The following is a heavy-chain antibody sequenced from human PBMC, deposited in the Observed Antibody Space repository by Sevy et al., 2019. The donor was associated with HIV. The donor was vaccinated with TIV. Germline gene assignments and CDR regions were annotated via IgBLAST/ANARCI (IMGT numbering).Heavy chain of an antibody. CDR3: ARDLEFYDYGDYGPAFMPDY. D-gene: IGHD4-17*01. CDR1: GFTFSTFG. J-gene: IGHJ4*02. V-gene: IGHV3-33*01. CDR2: TGFDESNT. Sequence: GGSLRLSCAASGFTFSTFGLHWSRQAPGRGLEGVAVTGFDESNTYYEDSVKGRLTISRDIAKNTLHLQMNSLRAEDTAVYYCARDLEFYDYGDYGPAFMPDYWGQGTLVTVSS.